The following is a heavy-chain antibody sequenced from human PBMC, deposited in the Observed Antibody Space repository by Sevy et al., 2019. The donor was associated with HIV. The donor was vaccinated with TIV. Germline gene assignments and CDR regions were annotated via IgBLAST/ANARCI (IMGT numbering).Heavy chain of an antibody. D-gene: IGHD1-26*01. CDR2: INQEGSKA. Sequence: GGSLRLSCAASGFSISTYWMLWVRQSPGKGLEFVANINQEGSKAFYMGSVKGRFTISRDNARNSLYLQMSSLRVEDTAVYYCARAIGAPEASWGRGTLVTVSS. J-gene: IGHJ5*02. CDR3: ARAIGAPEAS. CDR1: GFSISTYW. V-gene: IGHV3-7*03.